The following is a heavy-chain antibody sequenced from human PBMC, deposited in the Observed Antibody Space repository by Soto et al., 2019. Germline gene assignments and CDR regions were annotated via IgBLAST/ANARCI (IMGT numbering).Heavy chain of an antibody. J-gene: IGHJ4*02. CDR3: ATLTVYHSSPSLHY. D-gene: IGHD6-19*01. CDR2: INHSGNT. CDR1: HERFNRSS. V-gene: IGHV4-34*01. Sequence: TLSIGRAVYHERFNRSSWCCIRQARRKGLEWVGEINHSGNTNYNPSLKSRVTMLVDTSKNQFSLSLSSVTAADTAVSYCATLTVYHSSPSLHYWGQ.